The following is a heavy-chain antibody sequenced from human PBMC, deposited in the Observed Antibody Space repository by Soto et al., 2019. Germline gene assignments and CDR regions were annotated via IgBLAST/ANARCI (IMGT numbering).Heavy chain of an antibody. CDR1: GYSFAGYW. V-gene: IGHV5-10-1*01. CDR3: ARQIYDSDTGPNFQYYFDS. D-gene: IGHD3-22*01. CDR2: IDPSDSQT. Sequence: GESLKISCKGSGYSFAGYWITWVRQKPGKGLEWMGRIDPSDSQTYYSPSFRGHVTISVTKSITTAFLQWSSLRASDTAMYYCARQIYDSDTGPNFQYYFDSWGQGTPVTVSS. J-gene: IGHJ4*02.